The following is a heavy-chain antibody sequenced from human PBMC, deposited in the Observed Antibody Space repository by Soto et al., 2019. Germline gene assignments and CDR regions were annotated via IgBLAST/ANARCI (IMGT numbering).Heavy chain of an antibody. J-gene: IGHJ4*02. Sequence: GRLRRPGSASGCTFSSYWMSWVRQAPGKGLEWVANIKQDGSEKYYVDSVKGRFTTSRDNAKNSLYLQMNSLRAEDTAVYYCERDQIGGSCLDYWGPGTLVT. V-gene: IGHV3-7*01. CDR2: IKQDGSEK. D-gene: IGHD2-15*01. CDR1: GCTFSSYW. CDR3: ERDQIGGSCLDY.